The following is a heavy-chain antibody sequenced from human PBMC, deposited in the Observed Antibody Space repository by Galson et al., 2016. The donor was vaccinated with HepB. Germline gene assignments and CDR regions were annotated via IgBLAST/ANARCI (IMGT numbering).Heavy chain of an antibody. D-gene: IGHD3-16*01. CDR2: IKSEAFGGTT. Sequence: SLRLSCAASGFSFSNAWMNWVRQAPGKGLEWVGRIKSEAFGGTTDYAAPVKGRFTISRDDSKNTLYLQMNSLRAGDAAVYYCGKHGGFDYWGQGALVTVSS. V-gene: IGHV3-15*07. CDR3: GKHGGFDY. J-gene: IGHJ4*02. CDR1: GFSFSNAW.